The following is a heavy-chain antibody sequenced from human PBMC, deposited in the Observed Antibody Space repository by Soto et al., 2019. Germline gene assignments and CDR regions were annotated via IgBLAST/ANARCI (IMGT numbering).Heavy chain of an antibody. CDR1: GFSLSSDGVG. J-gene: IGHJ3*01. D-gene: IGHD2-2*01. V-gene: IGHV2-5*02. CDR3: AHAYGGTSWPNDAFDV. Sequence: QITLKESGPTLVKPTQTLTLTCTVSGFSLSSDGVGVAWIRQPPGKALEWLALIYWDDDKRYSPSLKTRLTTSQNTSKNQVVLTMTNMDPVDTATYYCAHAYGGTSWPNDAFDVWGQGTVVTVSS. CDR2: IYWDDDK.